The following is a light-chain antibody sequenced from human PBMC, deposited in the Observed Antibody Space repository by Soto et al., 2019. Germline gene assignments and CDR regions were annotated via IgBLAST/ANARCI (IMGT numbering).Light chain of an antibody. CDR1: SSDVGGYNY. J-gene: IGLJ3*02. V-gene: IGLV2-14*01. CDR3: SSYTSTSTLV. Sequence: QSVLTQPPSASGSPGQSVTISCTGTSSDVGGYNYLSWYQHRPGKAPQLIIYEVTKRPSGVSNRFSGSKSGNTASLTISGLQAEDEADYYCSSYTSTSTLVFGGGTKLTVL. CDR2: EVT.